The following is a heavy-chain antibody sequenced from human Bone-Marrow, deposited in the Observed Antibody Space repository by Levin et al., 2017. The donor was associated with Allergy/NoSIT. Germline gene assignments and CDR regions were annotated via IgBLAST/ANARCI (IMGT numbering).Heavy chain of an antibody. CDR3: AKSIIPGYSYVSGLGLDH. CDR1: GFTFDDYA. J-gene: IGHJ5*02. Sequence: QPGESLKISCAASGFTFDDYAMNWVRQAPGKGLEWVSLISWDGDSTYYVDSVKGRFTISRDNSKNSLYLQMNSLRTEDTAFYYCAKSIIPGYSYVSGLGLDHWGLGTPVTVSS. V-gene: IGHV3-43*01. D-gene: IGHD5-18*01. CDR2: ISWDGDST.